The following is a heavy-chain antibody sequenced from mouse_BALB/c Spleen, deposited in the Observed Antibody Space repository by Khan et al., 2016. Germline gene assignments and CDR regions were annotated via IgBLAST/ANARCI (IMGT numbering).Heavy chain of an antibody. CDR2: LRYSGST. J-gene: IGHJ2*01. CDR3: ARWELALCSCDY. Sequence: EVQLQESGPGLVKPSQSLFLTCTVTGYSITSDYAWNWIRQFPGNKLEWMGYLRYSGSTSYNPYLKSRISITRYTSKNQFFLQLNSVSSEDTATYYCARWELALCSCDYWGQGNTLTVSS. CDR1: GYSITSDYA. D-gene: IGHD6-1*01. V-gene: IGHV3-2*02.